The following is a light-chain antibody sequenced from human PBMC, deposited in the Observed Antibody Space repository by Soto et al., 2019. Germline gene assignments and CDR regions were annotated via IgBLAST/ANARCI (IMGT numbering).Light chain of an antibody. CDR1: QSVSSSY. V-gene: IGKV3-20*01. CDR2: GAS. J-gene: IGKJ1*01. CDR3: QQYGSSHGK. Sequence: EIVLTQSPGTLSLSPGERATLSCRASQSVSSSYLAWYQQKPGQAPRLLIYGASSRATGIPDRFSGSGSGTDFTLTISRLEPEDFEVYYCQQYGSSHGKFGKGTKVDI.